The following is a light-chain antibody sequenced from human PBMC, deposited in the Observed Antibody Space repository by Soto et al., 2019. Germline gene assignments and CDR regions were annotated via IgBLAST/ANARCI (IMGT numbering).Light chain of an antibody. Sequence: DIQLTQSPSFLSASVGDRVTITCRASQGLKSYFAWYQQKPGKAPNLLLYATSTLQSVFPSRFSGSGSGAEFTLTITSLQPEDIATYYCQQLNSYPVTFGGGTKVEIK. V-gene: IGKV1-9*01. CDR3: QQLNSYPVT. CDR1: QGLKSY. J-gene: IGKJ4*01. CDR2: ATS.